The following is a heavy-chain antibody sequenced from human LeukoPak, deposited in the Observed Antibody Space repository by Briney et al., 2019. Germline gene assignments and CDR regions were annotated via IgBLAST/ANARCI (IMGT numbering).Heavy chain of an antibody. CDR1: GFTFSSYS. D-gene: IGHD3-10*01. CDR2: ISSSSSYI. CDR3: PRGRFGEFLPFDY. V-gene: IGHV3-21*01. Sequence: GGSLRLSCAASGFTFSSYSMNWVRQAPGKGLEWVSSISSSSSYIYYADSVKGRFTISRDNAKNSLYLQMNSLRAEDTAVYYCPRGRFGEFLPFDYWGQGTLVTVSS. J-gene: IGHJ4*02.